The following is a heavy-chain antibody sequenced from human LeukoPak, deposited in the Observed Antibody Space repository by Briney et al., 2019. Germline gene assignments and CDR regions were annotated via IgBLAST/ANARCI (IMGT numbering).Heavy chain of an antibody. CDR1: GFPFDDKA. J-gene: IGHJ4*02. CDR3: VKDIGSGSYRYGGYFDY. D-gene: IGHD1-26*01. Sequence: GRSLRLSCAASGFPFDDKAMHWVRQAPGKGLEWDAGISRNSDSTGYADSVKGRFTISRDNAKNSLYLQMNSLRAEDMALYYCVKDIGSGSYRYGGYFDYWGQGTLVTVSS. CDR2: ISRNSDST. V-gene: IGHV3-9*03.